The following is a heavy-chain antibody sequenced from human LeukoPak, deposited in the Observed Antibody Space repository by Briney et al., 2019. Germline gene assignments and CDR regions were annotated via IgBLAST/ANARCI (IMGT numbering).Heavy chain of an antibody. CDR2: IYYSGST. J-gene: IGHJ4*02. CDR3: ALTYYYDSSGYYFDY. V-gene: IGHV4-59*08. D-gene: IGHD3-22*01. Sequence: SETLSLTCTVSGGSISSYYWSWIRQPPGKGLEWIGYIYYSGSTNYNPSLKSRVTISVDTSKNQFSLKLSSVTAADTAVYYCALTYYYDSSGYYFDYWGQGTLVTVPS. CDR1: GGSISSYY.